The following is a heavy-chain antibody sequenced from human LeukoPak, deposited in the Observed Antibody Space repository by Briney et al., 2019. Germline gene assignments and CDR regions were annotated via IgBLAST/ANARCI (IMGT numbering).Heavy chain of an antibody. CDR3: AREQMSGQQQLVGDAFDI. CDR2: IYTSGST. CDR1: GGSISSYY. J-gene: IGHJ3*02. Sequence: PSETLSLTCTVSGGSISSYYWSWIRQPAGKGLEWIGRIYTSGSTNYNPSLKSRVTMSVDTSKNQFSLKLSSVTAADTAVYYCAREQMSGQQQLVGDAFDIWGQGTMVTVSS. V-gene: IGHV4-4*07. D-gene: IGHD6-13*01.